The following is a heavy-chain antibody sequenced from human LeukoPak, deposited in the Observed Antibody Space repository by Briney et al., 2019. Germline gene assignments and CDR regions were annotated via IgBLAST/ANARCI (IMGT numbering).Heavy chain of an antibody. V-gene: IGHV3-53*01. D-gene: IGHD2-2*01. Sequence: GGSLRLSCAASGFTVSSNYMSWVRQAPGKGLEWVSVTYSGGSTYYADSVKGRFTISRDNSKNTLYLQMNSLRAEDTAVYYCARAPWLPAALDYWGQGTLVTVSS. J-gene: IGHJ4*02. CDR2: TYSGGST. CDR3: ARAPWLPAALDY. CDR1: GFTVSSNY.